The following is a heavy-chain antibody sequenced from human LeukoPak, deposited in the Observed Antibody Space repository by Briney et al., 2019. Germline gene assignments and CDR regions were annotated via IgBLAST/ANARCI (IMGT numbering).Heavy chain of an antibody. V-gene: IGHV3-21*01. CDR2: ISTGSSYI. D-gene: IGHD2-21*02. CDR1: GFTFSTYS. Sequence: GGSLRLSCAASGFTFSTYSMNWVRQAPGKGLEWVSSISTGSSYIYYADSVKGRFTISRDNAKNSLYLQMNSLRAEDTAVYYCARDFTYCGGDCYPREAFDIWGQGTMVTVSS. J-gene: IGHJ3*02. CDR3: ARDFTYCGGDCYPREAFDI.